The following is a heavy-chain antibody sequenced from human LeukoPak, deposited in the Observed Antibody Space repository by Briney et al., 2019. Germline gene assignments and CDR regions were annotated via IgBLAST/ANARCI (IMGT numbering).Heavy chain of an antibody. CDR1: GGSFSGYY. Sequence: SETLSLTCAVYGGSFSGYYWSWIRQPPGKGLEWIGEINHSGSTNYNPSLKSRVTISVDTSKNQFSLKLSSVTAADTAVYYCARVQSVAIGFDPWGQGTLVTVPS. J-gene: IGHJ5*02. CDR2: INHSGST. V-gene: IGHV4-34*01. CDR3: ARVQSVAIGFDP. D-gene: IGHD2-21*01.